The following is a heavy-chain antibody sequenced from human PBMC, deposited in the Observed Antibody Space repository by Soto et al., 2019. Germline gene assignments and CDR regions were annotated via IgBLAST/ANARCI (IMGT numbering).Heavy chain of an antibody. CDR3: ARDQIHIAARPGGDY. D-gene: IGHD6-6*01. V-gene: IGHV1-18*01. CDR2: ISAYNGNT. Sequence: ASVKVSCKASGYTFTSYGISWVRQAPGQGLEWVGWISAYNGNTNYAQKLQGRVTMTPDTSTSTAYMELRSLGSDDTAVYYCARDQIHIAARPGGDYWGQGTLVAVSS. CDR1: GYTFTSYG. J-gene: IGHJ4*02.